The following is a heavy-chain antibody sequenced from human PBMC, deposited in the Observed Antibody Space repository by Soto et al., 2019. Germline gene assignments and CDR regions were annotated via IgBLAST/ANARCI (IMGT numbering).Heavy chain of an antibody. J-gene: IGHJ4*02. V-gene: IGHV1-69*02. CDR3: GGYCSGTTCTFDS. Sequence: QVQLVQSGAEVKKPGSSVKVSCKAAGGSFTRNTICWVRQAPGQGLEWMGRIIPILDVANYAQKFQGRVTITADKSTSTAYMERNSLNSDDTAVDYCGGYCSGTTCTFDSCGQGTLVIVS. CDR2: IIPILDVA. D-gene: IGHD1-1*01. CDR1: GGSFTRNT.